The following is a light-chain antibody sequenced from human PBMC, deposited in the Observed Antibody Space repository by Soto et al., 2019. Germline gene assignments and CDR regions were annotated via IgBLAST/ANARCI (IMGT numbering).Light chain of an antibody. J-gene: IGKJ1*01. CDR1: QSIGSW. CDR2: DAS. CDR3: RQYYSCPRT. V-gene: IGKV1-5*01. Sequence: DIQMTQSPSTLSASVGDRVTITCRASQSIGSWLAWYQQKPGKAPTILIYDASTMQSGVPPRFSGSGSGTDFTLTISSLQSEDFAAYYCRQYYSCPRTFGQGTKVDI.